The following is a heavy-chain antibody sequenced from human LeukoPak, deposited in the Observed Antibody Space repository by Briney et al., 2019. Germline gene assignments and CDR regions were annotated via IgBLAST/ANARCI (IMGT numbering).Heavy chain of an antibody. CDR1: GFTFSSYS. CDR2: VSTSSNYI. V-gene: IGHV3-21*01. Sequence: GGSLRLSCTASGFTFSSYSLNWVRQAPGKGLEWVSSVSTSSNYIYYADSVKGRFTISRDNDKNSLYLQMNGLRVEDTAVYYCARVFRPSLTVFIIRGAFDIWGQGTMVTVSS. D-gene: IGHD3-3*01. J-gene: IGHJ3*02. CDR3: ARVFRPSLTVFIIRGAFDI.